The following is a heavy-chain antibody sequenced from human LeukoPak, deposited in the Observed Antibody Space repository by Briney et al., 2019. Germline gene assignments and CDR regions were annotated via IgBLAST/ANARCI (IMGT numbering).Heavy chain of an antibody. D-gene: IGHD3-22*01. CDR1: GGTFSSYA. CDR2: IIPIFGTA. Sequence: SVKVSCKASGGTFSSYAISWVRQAPGQGLEWVGGIIPIFGTANYAQKFQGRVTITTDESTSTAYMELSSLRAEDTAVYYCARGVANYYDSSGYQNWGQGTLVTVSS. J-gene: IGHJ4*02. CDR3: ARGVANYYDSSGYQN. V-gene: IGHV1-69*05.